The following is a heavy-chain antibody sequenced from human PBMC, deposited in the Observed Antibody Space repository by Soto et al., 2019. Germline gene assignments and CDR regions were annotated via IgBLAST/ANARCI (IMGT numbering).Heavy chain of an antibody. V-gene: IGHV3-30-3*01. CDR1: GFTFSSYA. J-gene: IGHJ4*02. Sequence: QVQLVESGGGVVQPGRSLRLSCAASGFTFSSYAMHWVRQAPGKGLEWVAVISYDGSNKYYADSVKGRFTISRDNSKNTLYRQMNSLRAEDTAVYYCARLKGGGSGWYGGFDYWGQGTLVAVSS. CDR3: ARLKGGGSGWYGGFDY. D-gene: IGHD6-19*01. CDR2: ISYDGSNK.